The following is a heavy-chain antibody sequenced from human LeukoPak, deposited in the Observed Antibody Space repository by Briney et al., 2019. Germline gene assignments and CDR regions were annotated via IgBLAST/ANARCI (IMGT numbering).Heavy chain of an antibody. V-gene: IGHV1-69*13. CDR3: ARSGSSWYKWFDP. CDR1: GGTFSSYA. J-gene: IGHJ5*02. D-gene: IGHD6-13*01. CDR2: IIPIFGTA. Sequence: ASVKASCKASGGTFSSYAISWVRQAPGQGLEWMGGIIPIFGTANYAQKFQGRVTITADESTSTAYMELSSLRSEDTAVYYCARSGSSWYKWFDPWGQGTLVTVSS.